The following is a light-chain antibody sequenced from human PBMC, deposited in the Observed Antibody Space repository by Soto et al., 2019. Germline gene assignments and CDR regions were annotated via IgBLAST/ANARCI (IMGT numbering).Light chain of an antibody. J-gene: IGLJ1*01. Sequence: QSPITQPTSVSGSPGHSVTLSCTGTSCDVGAYSYVSWYQQHPGKAPKLMIYDVSNRPSGVSNRFSGSKSGNTASLTISGLQAEDEADYYCSSYRSSSTLYVFGTGTKVPVL. CDR1: SCDVGAYSY. V-gene: IGLV2-14*01. CDR2: DVS. CDR3: SSYRSSSTLYV.